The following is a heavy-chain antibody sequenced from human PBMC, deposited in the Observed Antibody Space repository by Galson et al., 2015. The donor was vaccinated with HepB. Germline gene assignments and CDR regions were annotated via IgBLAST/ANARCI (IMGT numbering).Heavy chain of an antibody. V-gene: IGHV3-53*01. Sequence: LRLSCAASGFTVSSNYMSWVRQAPGKGLEWVSVIYSGGSTYYADSVKGRFTISRDNSKNTLYLQMNSLRAEDTAVHYCARVPVAAAGQYLYYFDYWGQGTLVTVSS. CDR3: ARVPVAAAGQYLYYFDY. D-gene: IGHD6-13*01. J-gene: IGHJ4*02. CDR1: GFTVSSNY. CDR2: IYSGGST.